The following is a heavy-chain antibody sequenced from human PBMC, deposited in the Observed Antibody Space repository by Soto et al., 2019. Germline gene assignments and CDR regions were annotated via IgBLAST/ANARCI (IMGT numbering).Heavy chain of an antibody. J-gene: IGHJ6*02. CDR1: GYTFVNYD. CDR2: ISVYNGNT. V-gene: IGHV1-18*01. D-gene: IGHD3-10*01. CDR3: AGAYYYGSGSYSTYYYYGMDV. Sequence: ASVKVSCKASGYTFVNYDISWVRQAPGQGLEWMGWISVYNGNTNYAQKVQGRVTMTTDTSTSTAYMELRSLRSDDTAVYYCAGAYYYGSGSYSTYYYYGMDVWGQGTTVTVSS.